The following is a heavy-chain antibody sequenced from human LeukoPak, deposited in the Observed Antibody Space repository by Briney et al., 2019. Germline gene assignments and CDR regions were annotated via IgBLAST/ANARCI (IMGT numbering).Heavy chain of an antibody. CDR2: YASGTT. D-gene: IGHD7-27*01. J-gene: IGHJ4*02. V-gene: IGHV4-4*07. CDR1: GASLTIYY. Sequence: SETLSLTCSVSGASLTIYYWNWIRQPAGKGLEWIGRYASGTTTHNPSLKSQFSMSIDTSKNQISLKLTCVTAADTAVYYCATGDHSFDHWGQGTLVTVTP. CDR3: ATGDHSFDH.